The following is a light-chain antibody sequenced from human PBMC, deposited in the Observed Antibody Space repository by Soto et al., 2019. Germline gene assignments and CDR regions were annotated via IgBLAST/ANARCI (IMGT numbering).Light chain of an antibody. V-gene: IGKV1-5*01. Sequence: DIQMTQSPSTLSAFVGDRVTITCRVSQSISTWLAWYQQKPGKAPKLLIYDASTLEIGVPSRFTGSGSGTEFTLTISSLQPDDFAIYYCKQYNTYSAYTFGQGTKLEI. CDR1: QSISTW. CDR2: DAS. CDR3: KQYNTYSAYT. J-gene: IGKJ2*01.